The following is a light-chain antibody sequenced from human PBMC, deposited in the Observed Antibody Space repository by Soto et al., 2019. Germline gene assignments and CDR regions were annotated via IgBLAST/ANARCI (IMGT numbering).Light chain of an antibody. Sequence: QSVLTQPPSASGTPGQRVTISCSGSSSNIGSNTVNWYQQLPGTAPKLLIYTNDQRPSGVPARFSGSKSGTSASLAISGLQFEDEADYHCSSWDDNLDAEVFGAGTKVTVL. J-gene: IGLJ1*01. CDR2: TND. CDR1: SSNIGSNT. V-gene: IGLV1-44*01. CDR3: SSWDDNLDAEV.